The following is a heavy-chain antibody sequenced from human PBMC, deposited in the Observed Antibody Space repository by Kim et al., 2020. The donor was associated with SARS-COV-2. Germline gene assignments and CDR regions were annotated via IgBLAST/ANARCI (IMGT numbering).Heavy chain of an antibody. D-gene: IGHD6-13*01. J-gene: IGHJ5*02. CDR1: GYTFTSYY. CDR2: INPSGGST. V-gene: IGHV1-46*01. Sequence: ASVKVSCKASGYTFTSYYMHWVRQAPGQGLEWMGIINPSGGSTSYAQKFQGRVTMTRDTSTSTVYMELSSLRSEDTAVYYCARERLAAAGTIGCWFDPWGQGTLVTVSS. CDR3: ARERLAAAGTIGCWFDP.